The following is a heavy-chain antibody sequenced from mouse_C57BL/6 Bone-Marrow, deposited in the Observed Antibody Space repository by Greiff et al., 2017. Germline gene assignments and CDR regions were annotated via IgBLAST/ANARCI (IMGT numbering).Heavy chain of an antibody. CDR2: IYPRSGNT. Sequence: VQLQQSGAELARPGASVKLSCKASGYTFTSYGISWVKQRTGQGLEWIGEIYPRSGNTYYNEKFKGKATLTADKSSSTAYMELRSLTSEDSAVYFWGVFYYYGSSYGFFAYWGQGTLVTVSA. CDR1: GYTFTSYG. J-gene: IGHJ3*01. CDR3: GVFYYYGSSYGFFAY. D-gene: IGHD1-1*01. V-gene: IGHV1-81*01.